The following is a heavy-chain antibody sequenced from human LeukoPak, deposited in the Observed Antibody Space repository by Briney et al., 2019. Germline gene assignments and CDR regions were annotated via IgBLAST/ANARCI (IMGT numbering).Heavy chain of an antibody. V-gene: IGHV4-59*01. CDR2: IYYSGST. CDR1: GGSISSYY. D-gene: IGHD2-8*01. CDR3: ATNGYYCMDV. J-gene: IGHJ6*03. Sequence: SETLSLTCTVSGGSISSYYWSWIRQPPGKGLEWIGYIYYSGSTNYNPSLKSRVTISVDTSKNQFSLKLSSVTAADTAVYYCATNGYYCMDVWGKGTTVTVSS.